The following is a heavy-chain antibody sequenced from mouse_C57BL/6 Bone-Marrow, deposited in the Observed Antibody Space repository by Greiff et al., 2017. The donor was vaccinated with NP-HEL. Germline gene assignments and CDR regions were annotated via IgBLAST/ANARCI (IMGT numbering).Heavy chain of an antibody. Sequence: QVQLQQPGAELVRPGSSVKLSCKASGYTFTSYWMHWVKQRPIQGLEWIGNIDPSDSETHYNQKFKDKATLTVDKSSSTAYMQLSSLTSEDSAVYYCARLGTTVGYYFDYWGQGTTLTVSS. V-gene: IGHV1-52*01. CDR2: IDPSDSET. J-gene: IGHJ2*01. D-gene: IGHD1-1*01. CDR3: ARLGTTVGYYFDY. CDR1: GYTFTSYW.